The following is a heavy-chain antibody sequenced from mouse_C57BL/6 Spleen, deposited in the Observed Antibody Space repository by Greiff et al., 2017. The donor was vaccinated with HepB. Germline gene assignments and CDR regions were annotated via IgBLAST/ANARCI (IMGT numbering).Heavy chain of an antibody. J-gene: IGHJ2*01. CDR2: INPGSGGT. CDR1: GYAFTNYL. D-gene: IGHD4-1*01. Sequence: VQLVESGAELVRPGTSVKVSCKASGYAFTNYLIEWVKQRPGQGLEWIGVINPGSGGTNYNEKFKGKATLTADKSSSTAYMQLSSLTSEDSAVYFCARERTGPFDYWGQGTTLTVSS. CDR3: ARERTGPFDY. V-gene: IGHV1-54*01.